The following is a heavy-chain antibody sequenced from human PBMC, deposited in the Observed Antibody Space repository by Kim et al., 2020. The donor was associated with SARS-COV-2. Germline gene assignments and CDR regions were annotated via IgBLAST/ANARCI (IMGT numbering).Heavy chain of an antibody. J-gene: IGHJ5*02. V-gene: IGHV4-34*01. CDR1: GGSFSGYY. CDR2: INHSGST. D-gene: IGHD2-2*01. Sequence: SETLSLTCAVYGGSFSGYYWRWIRQPPGKGLEWIGEINHSGSTNYNPSLKSRVTISVDTSKNQFSLKLSSVTAADTAVYYCARGVGYCSSTSCDNGRDTNWFDPGGQGTLVTVSS. CDR3: ARGVGYCSSTSCDNGRDTNWFDP.